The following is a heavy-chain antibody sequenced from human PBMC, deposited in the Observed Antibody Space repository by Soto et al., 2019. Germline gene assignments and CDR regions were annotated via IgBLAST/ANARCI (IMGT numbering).Heavy chain of an antibody. D-gene: IGHD2-2*01. CDR2: ISGSGGST. V-gene: IGHV3-23*01. CDR1: GFTFSSYA. Sequence: PGGSLRLSCAASGFTFSSYAMSWVRQAPGKGLEWVSAISGSGGSTYYADSVKGRFTISRDNSKNTLYLQMNSLRAEDTAVYYCAKDLSPQLLWAAFDYWGQGTLVTVSS. CDR3: AKDLSPQLLWAAFDY. J-gene: IGHJ4*02.